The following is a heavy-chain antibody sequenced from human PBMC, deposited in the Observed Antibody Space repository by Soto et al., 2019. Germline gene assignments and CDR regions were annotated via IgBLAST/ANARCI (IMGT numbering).Heavy chain of an antibody. CDR3: ARVQSVLELWFGEPTGWFDP. CDR1: GGSISSYY. Sequence: SETLSLTCTVSGGSISSYYWTWIRQPAGKGLEYIGRIYSSGSTNYNPSLKSRVTISVDTSKNQFSLKLSSVTAADTAVYYCARVQSVLELWFGEPTGWFDPWGQGTLVTVSS. J-gene: IGHJ5*02. D-gene: IGHD3-10*01. V-gene: IGHV4-4*07. CDR2: IYSSGST.